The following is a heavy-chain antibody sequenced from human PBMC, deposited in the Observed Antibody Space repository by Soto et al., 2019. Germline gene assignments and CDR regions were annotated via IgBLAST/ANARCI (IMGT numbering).Heavy chain of an antibody. CDR3: AADPLVPATVTPNYYHYYHLDV. Sequence: SVKVSCKASGFTFTSSAMQWVRQARGQRLEWIGWIVVGSGNTNYAQKFQERVTITRDMSTSTAYMEPSSLRSEDTAVYYCAADPLVPATVTPNYYHYYHLDVWGKGTTVTSP. J-gene: IGHJ6*03. D-gene: IGHD4-17*01. CDR1: GFTFTSSA. CDR2: IVVGSGNT. V-gene: IGHV1-58*02.